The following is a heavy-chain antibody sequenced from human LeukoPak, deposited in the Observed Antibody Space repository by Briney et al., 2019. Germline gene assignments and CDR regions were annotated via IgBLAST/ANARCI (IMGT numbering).Heavy chain of an antibody. J-gene: IGHJ6*03. V-gene: IGHV4-39*01. CDR1: GFTFSSYSMN. D-gene: IGHD3-10*01. CDR2: IYYSGST. Sequence: PGGSLRLSCAASGFTFSSYSMNWVRQPPGKGLEWIGSIYYSGSTYYNPSLKSRVTVSVDTSKNQFSLKLSSVTAADTAVYYCARVYGSGSHYYYYYMDIWGKGTTVTISS. CDR3: ARVYGSGSHYYYYYMDI.